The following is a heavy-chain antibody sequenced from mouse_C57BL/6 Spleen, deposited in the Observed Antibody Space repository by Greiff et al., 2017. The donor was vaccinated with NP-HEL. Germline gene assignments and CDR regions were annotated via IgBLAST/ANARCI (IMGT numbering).Heavy chain of an antibody. J-gene: IGHJ1*03. D-gene: IGHD1-1*01. Sequence: ESGPGLVKPSQSLSLTCSVTGYSITSGYYWNWIRQFPGNKLEWMGYISYDGSNNYNPSLKNRISITRDTSKNQFFLKLNSVTTEDTATYYCARELIYYYGSSWYFDVWGTGTTVTVSS. CDR2: ISYDGSN. CDR3: ARELIYYYGSSWYFDV. V-gene: IGHV3-6*01. CDR1: GYSITSGYY.